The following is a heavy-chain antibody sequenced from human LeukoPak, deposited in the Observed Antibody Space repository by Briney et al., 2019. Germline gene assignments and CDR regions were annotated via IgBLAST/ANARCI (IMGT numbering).Heavy chain of an antibody. D-gene: IGHD3-10*01. CDR3: ARDGSWAGYYFDY. CDR1: GFTFSSYE. V-gene: IGHV3-48*03. Sequence: GGSLRLSCAASGFTFSSYEMNWVRQAPGKGLEWVSYIGSSGRIIYYADSVKGRFTISRDNSKNTLYLQMNSLRAEDTAVYYCARDGSWAGYYFDYWGQGTLVTVSS. J-gene: IGHJ4*02. CDR2: IGSSGRII.